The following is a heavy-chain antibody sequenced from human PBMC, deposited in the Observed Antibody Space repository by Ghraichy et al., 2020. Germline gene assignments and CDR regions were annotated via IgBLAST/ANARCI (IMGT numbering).Heavy chain of an antibody. CDR2: ISGSGGST. D-gene: IGHD1-26*01. CDR1: GFTFSSYA. V-gene: IGHV3-23*01. CDR3: AKDRPEWELLLERYYFDY. Sequence: GGSLRLSCAASGFTFSSYAMSWVRQAPGKGLEWVSAISGSGGSTYYADSVKGRFTISRDNSKNTLYLQMNSLRAEDTAVYYCAKDRPEWELLLERYYFDYWGQGTLVTVSS. J-gene: IGHJ4*02.